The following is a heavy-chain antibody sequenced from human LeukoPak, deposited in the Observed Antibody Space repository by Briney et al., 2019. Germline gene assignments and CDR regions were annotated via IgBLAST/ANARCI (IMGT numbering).Heavy chain of an antibody. J-gene: IGHJ6*02. CDR2: ISAYNGNT. Sequence: GASVKVSCKASGYTFTSYGISWVRQAPGQGLEWMGWISAYNGNTNYAQKLQGRVTMTTDTSTSTAYMEQRSLRSDDTAVYYCARGDSSSWYPHYYYYYGMDVWGQGTTVTVSS. CDR3: ARGDSSSWYPHYYYYYGMDV. CDR1: GYTFTSYG. V-gene: IGHV1-18*01. D-gene: IGHD6-13*01.